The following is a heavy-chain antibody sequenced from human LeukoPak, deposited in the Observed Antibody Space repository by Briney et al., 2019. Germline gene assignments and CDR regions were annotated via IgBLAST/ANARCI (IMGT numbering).Heavy chain of an antibody. V-gene: IGHV4-59*01. J-gene: IGHJ5*02. CDR3: ARGSVRGVNNWFDP. Sequence: SETLSLTCTVSGGSISSYYWSWIRQPPGKGLEWIEYIYYSGSTNYNPSLKSRVTISVDTSKNQFSLKLSSVTAADTAVYYCARGSVRGVNNWFDPWGQGTLVTVSS. CDR1: GGSISSYY. D-gene: IGHD3-10*01. CDR2: IYYSGST.